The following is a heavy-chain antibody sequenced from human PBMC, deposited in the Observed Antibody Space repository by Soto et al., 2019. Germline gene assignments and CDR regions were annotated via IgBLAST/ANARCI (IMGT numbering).Heavy chain of an antibody. CDR2: IYYSGST. CDR3: ARVAGDSGYDPTRFVDY. V-gene: IGHV4-31*03. Sequence: SETLSLTCTVSGGSISSGGYYWSWIRQHPGKGLEWIGYIYYSGSTYYNPSLKSRVTISVDTSKNQFSLKLSSVTAADTAVYYCARVAGDSGYDPTRFVDYWGQGTLVTVSS. D-gene: IGHD5-12*01. J-gene: IGHJ4*02. CDR1: GGSISSGGYY.